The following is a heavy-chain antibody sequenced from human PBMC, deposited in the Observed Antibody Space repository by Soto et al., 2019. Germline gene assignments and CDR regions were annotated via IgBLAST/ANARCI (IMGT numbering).Heavy chain of an antibody. D-gene: IGHD2-15*01. Sequence: GGSLRLSCAASGFTFSSYAMSWVRQAPGKGLEWVSAISGSGGSTYYADSVKGRFTISRDNPKNTLYLQMNSLRVEDTAVYYCARDDVLCGGGCCYGIPLEVWGKGTTVNVPS. CDR3: ARDDVLCGGGCCYGIPLEV. J-gene: IGHJ6*04. CDR1: GFTFSSYA. CDR2: ISGSGGST. V-gene: IGHV3-23*01.